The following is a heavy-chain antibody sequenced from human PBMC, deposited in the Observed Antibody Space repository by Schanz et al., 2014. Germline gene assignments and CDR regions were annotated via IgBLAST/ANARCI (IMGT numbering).Heavy chain of an antibody. J-gene: IGHJ4*02. Sequence: VQLVESGGGLVQPGGSLRLSCAASGFTFSIYGMSWVRQAPGKGLEWVRFIRNKGDGGTTAETTSVKGGFTISGHDSTTIIHLVMKSLKTEDTAVYYCARLDSSSWYPRYWGQGTLVTVSS. V-gene: IGHV3-49*04. CDR1: GFTFSIYG. CDR2: IRNKGDGGTT. D-gene: IGHD6-13*01. CDR3: ARLDSSSWYPRY.